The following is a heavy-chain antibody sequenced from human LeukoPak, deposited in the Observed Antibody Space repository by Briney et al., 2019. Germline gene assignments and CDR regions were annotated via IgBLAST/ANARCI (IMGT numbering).Heavy chain of an antibody. CDR3: ARTETAMVSFDY. J-gene: IGHJ4*02. V-gene: IGHV3-33*01. CDR2: IWYDGSNK. Sequence: QPGGSLRLSCAASGFTFSSYGMHWVRQAPGKGLEWVAVIWYDGSNKYYADSVKGRSTISRDNSKNTLYLQMNSLRAEDTAVYYCARTETAMVSFDYWGQGTLVTVSS. D-gene: IGHD5-18*01. CDR1: GFTFSSYG.